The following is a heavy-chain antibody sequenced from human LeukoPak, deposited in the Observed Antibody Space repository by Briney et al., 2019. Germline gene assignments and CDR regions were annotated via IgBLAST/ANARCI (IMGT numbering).Heavy chain of an antibody. CDR2: IQTSGST. V-gene: IGHV4-4*07. CDR3: ARVGSGWSFDY. Sequence: MSSETLSLTCTVSGGSISSYYWSWIRQPAGRGLEWIGRIQTSGSTNYNPSLKSRVTMSVDTSKNKFSLKVNSVTAADTAVYYCARVGSGWSFDYWAQGTLVTVSS. J-gene: IGHJ4*02. CDR1: GGSISSYY. D-gene: IGHD6-19*01.